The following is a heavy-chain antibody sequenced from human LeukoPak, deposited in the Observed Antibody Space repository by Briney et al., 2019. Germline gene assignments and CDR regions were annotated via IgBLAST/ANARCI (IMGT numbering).Heavy chain of an antibody. Sequence: GVSLRLSCAASGFTVNAYAMAWVRQAPGKGLEWVSTIYDDNTYYADSVKGRFAISTDNSKNTLYLQMNSPRVEDTAVYFCAARKVRGVWFYLDYWGQGTLVTVSS. J-gene: IGHJ4*02. V-gene: IGHV3-23*01. CDR2: IYDDNT. CDR1: GFTVNAYA. CDR3: AARKVRGVWFYLDY. D-gene: IGHD3-10*01.